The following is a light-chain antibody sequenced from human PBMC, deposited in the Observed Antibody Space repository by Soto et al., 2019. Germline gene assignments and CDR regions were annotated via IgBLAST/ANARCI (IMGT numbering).Light chain of an antibody. J-gene: IGKJ4*01. CDR2: GAS. CDR3: QHYRTS. Sequence: EIVLTQSPGTLSLSPGERATLSCRASQSVSSSYLAWYQQKPGQAPRQLIYGASSRATGIPDRFSGSGSGTDFTLTLTGLEPEDFSVYYCQHYRTSFGGGTRVEIK. CDR1: QSVSSSY. V-gene: IGKV3-20*01.